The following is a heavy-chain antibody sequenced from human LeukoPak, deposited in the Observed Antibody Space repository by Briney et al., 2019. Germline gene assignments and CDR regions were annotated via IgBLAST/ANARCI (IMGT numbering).Heavy chain of an antibody. CDR2: IYHSGST. CDR3: AGGASDSSSWYYYYYYMDV. J-gene: IGHJ6*03. D-gene: IGHD6-13*01. V-gene: IGHV4-38-2*02. Sequence: SETLSPTCTVSGYSISSGYYWGWLRQPPGKGLEWIGSIYHSGSTYYNPSLKSRVTISVDTSKNQFSLKLSSVTAADTAVYYCAGGASDSSSWYYYYYYMDVWGKGTTVTVSS. CDR1: GYSISSGYY.